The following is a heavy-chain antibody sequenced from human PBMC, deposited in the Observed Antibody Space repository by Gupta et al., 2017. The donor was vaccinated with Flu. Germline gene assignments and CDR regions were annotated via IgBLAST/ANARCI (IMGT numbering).Heavy chain of an antibody. CDR3: ARGRVSALDI. D-gene: IGHD3-3*01. Sequence: VSSNSAAWNWIRQSPSRGLEWLGRTYYRSKGYNEYAPSVKSRININPDTSKNQFSLQRNSVTPEDTALYYCARGRVSALDIWGQGTMVTVSS. J-gene: IGHJ3*02. CDR1: VSSNSAA. CDR2: TYYRSKGYN. V-gene: IGHV6-1*01.